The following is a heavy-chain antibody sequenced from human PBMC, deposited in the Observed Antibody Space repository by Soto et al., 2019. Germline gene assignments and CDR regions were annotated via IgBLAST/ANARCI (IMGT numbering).Heavy chain of an antibody. CDR1: GYRFTKDW. D-gene: IGHD2-15*01. V-gene: IGHV5-10-1*01. CDR2: IDTSYSYS. J-gene: IGHJ6*02. Sequence: PGESLKISWNCSGYRFTKDWIIWVRQVPGKGLEWMGRIDTSYSYSHYSPSFQGHVTISVDKSISTGYLQWSSLKASDTAMYYCARYCSSSSCSQLYGMDVWGQGTTVTVSS. CDR3: ARYCSSSSCSQLYGMDV.